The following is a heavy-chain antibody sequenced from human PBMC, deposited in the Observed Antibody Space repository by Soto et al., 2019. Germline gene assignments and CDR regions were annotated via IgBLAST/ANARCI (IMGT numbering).Heavy chain of an antibody. J-gene: IGHJ6*02. Sequence: SETLSLTCAVYGGSFSGYYWSWIRQPPGKGLEWIGEINHSGSTNYNPSLKSRVTISVDTSKNQFSLKLSSVTAADAAVYYCARANGVFYYYYGMDVWGQGTTVTVSS. CDR2: INHSGST. D-gene: IGHD2-8*01. V-gene: IGHV4-34*01. CDR3: ARANGVFYYYYGMDV. CDR1: GGSFSGYY.